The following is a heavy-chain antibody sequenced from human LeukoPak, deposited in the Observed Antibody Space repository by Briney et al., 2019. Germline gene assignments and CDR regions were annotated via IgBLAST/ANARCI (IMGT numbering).Heavy chain of an antibody. CDR2: ISGSGGST. CDR1: GFTVSNYA. CDR3: AKCARVDWLPIDY. J-gene: IGHJ4*02. Sequence: PGGSLRLSCTAPGFTVSNYAMSWVRQAPGKGLEWVSAISGSGGSTYYADSVKGRFTISRDNSRHTLYLQMNSLRAEDTAVYYCAKCARVDWLPIDYWGQGTLVTVSS. D-gene: IGHD3-9*01. V-gene: IGHV3-23*01.